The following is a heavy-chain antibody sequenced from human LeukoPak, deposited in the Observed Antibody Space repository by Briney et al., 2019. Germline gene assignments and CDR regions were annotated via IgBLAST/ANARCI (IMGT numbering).Heavy chain of an antibody. CDR1: GYTFTSYG. CDR2: ISTYNGNT. J-gene: IGHJ5*02. CDR3: ARAYSPDP. V-gene: IGHV1-18*01. D-gene: IGHD2-15*01. Sequence: GASVKVSCKASGYTFTSYGITWVRQAPGQGLEWMGWISTYNGNTNYAQKLQGRVTMTTDTSTSTAYMELRSLTFDDTAVYYCARAYSPDPWGQGTLVTVSS.